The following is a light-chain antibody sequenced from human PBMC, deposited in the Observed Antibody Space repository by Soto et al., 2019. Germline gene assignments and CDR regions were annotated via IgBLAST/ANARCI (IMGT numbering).Light chain of an antibody. CDR1: QSVSKY. Sequence: IVLTQSPATLSLSPGHTATLSSRSSQSVSKYLAWYQQKPGQPPRLLIFGTSNRVTGVPPRFSGSGSGTEFTLTISSLESEDFAVYYCQVRSTWPRVTFGPGTKVDI. J-gene: IGKJ3*01. CDR3: QVRSTWPRVT. CDR2: GTS. V-gene: IGKV3-11*01.